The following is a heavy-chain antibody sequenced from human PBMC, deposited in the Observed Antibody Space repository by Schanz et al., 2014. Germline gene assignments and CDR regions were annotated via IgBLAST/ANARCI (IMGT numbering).Heavy chain of an antibody. CDR2: VWSDGNTK. V-gene: IGHV3-33*01. CDR3: ARGIITMVRGGDVGAFDM. CDR1: GFTFSRFG. D-gene: IGHD3-10*01. Sequence: VQLLESGGGLVQPGGSLRLSCATSGFTFSRFGMHWVRQAPGKGPEWVALVWSDGNTKYYVDSVKGRFTISRDNSKNALYLQMDSLRAEDTAVYYCARGIITMVRGGDVGAFDMWGQGTMVTVSS. J-gene: IGHJ3*02.